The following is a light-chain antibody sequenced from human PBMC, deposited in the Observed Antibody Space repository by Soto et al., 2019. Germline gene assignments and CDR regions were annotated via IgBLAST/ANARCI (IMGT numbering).Light chain of an antibody. CDR1: QGISNY. CDR3: QKYNSAPRT. J-gene: IGKJ1*01. Sequence: DIQMTQSPSSLSASIGDRVTISCRASQGISNYLAWYQQKPGKVPKLLIYAASTLQSGVPSRFSGSGSGTDFTLTISSRQPEDVATYYCQKYNSAPRTFGEGTKVAIK. CDR2: AAS. V-gene: IGKV1-27*01.